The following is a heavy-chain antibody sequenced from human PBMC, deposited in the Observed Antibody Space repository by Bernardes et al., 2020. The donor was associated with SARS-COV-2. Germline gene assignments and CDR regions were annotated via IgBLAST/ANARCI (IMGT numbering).Heavy chain of an antibody. CDR2: INPHSGGT. D-gene: IGHD2-2*01. CDR1: GYTFTDYY. V-gene: IGHV1-2*02. J-gene: IGHJ4*02. CDR3: ARDGEFSTSGIEY. Sequence: ASVKVSCRASGYTFTDYYIHWVRQAPGQGLEWMGWINPHSGGTTYAQKFQYRITMTRDTSASTVYMELRRLRSDDTAVYFCARDGEFSTSGIEYWGQGPLVTVSS.